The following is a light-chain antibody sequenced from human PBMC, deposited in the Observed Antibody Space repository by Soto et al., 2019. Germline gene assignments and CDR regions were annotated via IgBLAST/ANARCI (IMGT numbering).Light chain of an antibody. CDR3: QQYDTYWT. V-gene: IGKV1-5*03. CDR1: RGINNW. Sequence: DIQITHSPSTVSASLVDRVTIICRASRGINNWLAWYQQKPGKAPKLLIYGASNLQSGVPSRFSGSGSGTEFTLTISSLQPGDFATYYCQQYDTYWTFGQGTKVDIK. CDR2: GAS. J-gene: IGKJ1*01.